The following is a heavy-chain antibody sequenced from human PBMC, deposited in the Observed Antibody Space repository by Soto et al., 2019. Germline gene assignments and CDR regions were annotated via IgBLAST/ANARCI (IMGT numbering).Heavy chain of an antibody. CDR1: GGSFGGYY. V-gene: IGHV4-34*01. CDR2: INHSGST. D-gene: IGHD4-17*01. CDR3: ARGGRTVTTDYYYYMDV. J-gene: IGHJ6*03. Sequence: SETLSLTCAVYGGSFGGYYWSWVRQPPGKGLEWIGEINHSGSTNYNPSLKSRVTISVDTSKNQFSLKLSSVTAADTAVYYCARGGRTVTTDYYYYMDVWGKGTTVTVSS.